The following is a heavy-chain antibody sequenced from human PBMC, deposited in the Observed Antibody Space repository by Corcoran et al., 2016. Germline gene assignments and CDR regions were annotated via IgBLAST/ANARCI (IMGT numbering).Heavy chain of an antibody. Sequence: QLQLQESGPGLVKPSETLSLTCTVSGGSISSSSYYWGWIRQPPGKGLEWIGSIYYSGSTYYNPSLKSRVTISVDTSKNQFSLTLSSVTAADTAVYYCARRDYYDSSGYYYANAFDIWGQGTMVTVSS. J-gene: IGHJ3*02. CDR3: ARRDYYDSSGYYYANAFDI. V-gene: IGHV4-39*01. CDR2: IYYSGST. D-gene: IGHD3-22*01. CDR1: GGSISSSSYY.